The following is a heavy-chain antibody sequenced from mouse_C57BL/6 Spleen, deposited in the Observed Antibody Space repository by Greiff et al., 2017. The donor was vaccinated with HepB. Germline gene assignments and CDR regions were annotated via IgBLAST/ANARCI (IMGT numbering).Heavy chain of an antibody. J-gene: IGHJ4*01. CDR2: ISYDGSN. D-gene: IGHD2-2*01. CDR3: ARGYDRDAMDY. Sequence: ESGPGLVKPSQSLSLTCSVTGYSITSGYYWNWIRQFPGNKLEWMGYISYDGSNNYNPSLKNRISITRDTSKNQFFLKLNSVTTEDTATYYCARGYDRDAMDYWGQGTSVTVSS. V-gene: IGHV3-6*01. CDR1: GYSITSGYY.